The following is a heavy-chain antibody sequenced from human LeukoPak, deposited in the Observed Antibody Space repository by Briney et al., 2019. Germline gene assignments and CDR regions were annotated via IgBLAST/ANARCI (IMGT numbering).Heavy chain of an antibody. CDR3: ARDREAGYYYDSSGPDAFDI. J-gene: IGHJ3*02. D-gene: IGHD3-22*01. Sequence: GGSLRLSCAASGFTFSDYYMSWIRQAPGKGLEWVSYISSSGSTIYYADSVKGRFIISRDNAKNSLYLQMNSLRAEDTAVYYCARDREAGYYYDSSGPDAFDIWGQGTMVTVSS. CDR1: GFTFSDYY. CDR2: ISSSGSTI. V-gene: IGHV3-11*01.